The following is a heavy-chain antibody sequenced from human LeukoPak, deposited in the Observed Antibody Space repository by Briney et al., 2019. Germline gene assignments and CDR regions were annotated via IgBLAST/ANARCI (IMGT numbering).Heavy chain of an antibody. CDR3: ARQRRYCSGTNCYSGHDY. CDR1: GFTLKCNY. D-gene: IGHD2-15*01. V-gene: IGHV3-66*04. Sequence: TGGSLRLSCAASGFTLKCNYMRWVRQAPGKGLEWVSVIYSGGSTCYADSVKGRFTISRDNSKNILYLQMNSLRVEDTTVYSCARQRRYCSGTNCYSGHDYWGQGTLVTVSS. CDR2: IYSGGST. J-gene: IGHJ4*02.